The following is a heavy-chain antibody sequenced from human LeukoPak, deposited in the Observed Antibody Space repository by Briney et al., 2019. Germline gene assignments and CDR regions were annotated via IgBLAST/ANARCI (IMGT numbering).Heavy chain of an antibody. CDR3: ARDARQGITIFGGYFDY. D-gene: IGHD3-3*01. J-gene: IGHJ4*02. Sequence: ASVKVSCKASGGTFSSYAISWVRQAPGQGLEWMGGIIPIFGTANYAQKFQGRVTITADESTSTAYMELSSLRSEDTAVYYCARDARQGITIFGGYFDYWGQGSLVTVSS. CDR2: IIPIFGTA. V-gene: IGHV1-69*13. CDR1: GGTFSSYA.